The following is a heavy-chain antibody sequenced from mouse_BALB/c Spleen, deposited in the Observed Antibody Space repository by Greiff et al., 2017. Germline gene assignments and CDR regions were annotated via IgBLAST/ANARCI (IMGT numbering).Heavy chain of an antibody. D-gene: IGHD1-2*01. V-gene: IGHV3-1*02. Sequence: DVKLQESGPGLVKPSQSLSLTCSVTGYSITSGYSWHWIRQFPGNKLEWMGYIHYSGSTNYNPSLKSRISITRDTSKNQFFLQLNSVTTEDTATYYCARLDYGYGFDYWGQGTTLTVSS. CDR1: GYSITSGYS. J-gene: IGHJ2*01. CDR2: IHYSGST. CDR3: ARLDYGYGFDY.